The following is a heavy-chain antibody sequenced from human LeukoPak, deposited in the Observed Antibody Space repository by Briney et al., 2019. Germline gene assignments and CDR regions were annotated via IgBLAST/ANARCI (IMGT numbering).Heavy chain of an antibody. D-gene: IGHD6-13*01. CDR2: MNPNSGNT. Sequence: ASVKVSCKASGYTFTSYDINWVRQATGQGLEWMGWMNPNSGNTGSTQKFQGRVTMTRNISISTAYMELTNLRSEDTAVYYCARVTAAGTWTFDIWGQGTTVSVSS. V-gene: IGHV1-8*01. J-gene: IGHJ3*02. CDR1: GYTFTSYD. CDR3: ARVTAAGTWTFDI.